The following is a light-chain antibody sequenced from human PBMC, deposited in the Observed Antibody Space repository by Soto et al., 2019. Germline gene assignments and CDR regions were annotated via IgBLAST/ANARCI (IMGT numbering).Light chain of an antibody. CDR3: QQYGSSGT. CDR2: GAS. V-gene: IGKV3-20*01. Sequence: MVLTQSPGTLSLSPGERATLSCRASQSVSNNYLAWYKQKPGQAHRFLIYGASNRATAIPDRFSGSGSGTGFTFTISRLESEDFAVYYCQQYGSSGTFGQGTKVDLK. J-gene: IGKJ1*01. CDR1: QSVSNNY.